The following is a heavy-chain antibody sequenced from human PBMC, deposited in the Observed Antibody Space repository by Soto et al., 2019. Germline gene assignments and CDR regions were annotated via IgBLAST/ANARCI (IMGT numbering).Heavy chain of an antibody. V-gene: IGHV3-15*01. Sequence: EVQLVESGGGLVKPGGSLRLSCAASGFTFSNAWMSWVRQAPGKGLEWVGRIKSKTDGGTTDYAAPVKGRFTISRDDSKNMLYLQMNSLKTEDTAVYYCTTGVAAWYYFDYWGQGTLVTVSS. CDR1: GFTFSNAW. J-gene: IGHJ4*02. D-gene: IGHD6-25*01. CDR2: IKSKTDGGTT. CDR3: TTGVAAWYYFDY.